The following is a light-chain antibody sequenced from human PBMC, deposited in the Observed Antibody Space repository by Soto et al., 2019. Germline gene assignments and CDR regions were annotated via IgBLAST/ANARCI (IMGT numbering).Light chain of an antibody. V-gene: IGKV1-5*01. CDR2: DAS. Sequence: DIQMTQSPSTLSASVRDRVTITCRASQSISSWLAWYQQKPGKAPKLLIHDASNLESGVPSRFSGSGSGTEFTLTISSLQPDDFATYYCQQYNSPPWTFGQGTKVEIK. CDR1: QSISSW. J-gene: IGKJ1*01. CDR3: QQYNSPPWT.